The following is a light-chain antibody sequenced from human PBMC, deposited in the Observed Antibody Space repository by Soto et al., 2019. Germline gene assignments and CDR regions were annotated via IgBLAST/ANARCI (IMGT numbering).Light chain of an antibody. V-gene: IGLV2-8*01. CDR1: SSDVGGYNY. Sequence: QSALPQPPSASGSPGHSVTISCTGTSSDVGGYNYFSWYQQHPGKAPKLMIYEVSKRPSGVPDRFSGTKSCNTASLTVSGLQAGDVADFYSRSYAGSKFLFGPGTRGTVL. J-gene: IGLJ1*01. CDR3: RSYAGSKFL. CDR2: EVS.